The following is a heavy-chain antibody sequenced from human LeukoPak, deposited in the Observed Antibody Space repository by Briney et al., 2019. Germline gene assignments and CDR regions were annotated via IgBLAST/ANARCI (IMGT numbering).Heavy chain of an antibody. Sequence: PGGSLRLSCAASGFTFSSYAMSWVRQAPGKGLEWVSAISGSGGSTYYAHPVKGRFTIYRDNSKNPLYLQMNNLRAEDTAVYYCAKAARLWGIFDYWGQGTLVTVSS. V-gene: IGHV3-23*01. CDR1: GFTFSSYA. CDR2: ISGSGGST. D-gene: IGHD3-16*01. J-gene: IGHJ4*02. CDR3: AKAARLWGIFDY.